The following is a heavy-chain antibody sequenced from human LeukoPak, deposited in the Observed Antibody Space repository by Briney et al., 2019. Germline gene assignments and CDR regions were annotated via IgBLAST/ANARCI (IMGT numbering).Heavy chain of an antibody. Sequence: GGSLRLSCAASGFTFSSYAMSWVRQAPGKGLEWVSAISGSGGNTYYADSVKGRFTISRDNSKNTLYLQMNSLRAEDTAVYYCARSSCWYSVDWFDPWGQGTLVTVSS. V-gene: IGHV3-23*01. D-gene: IGHD6-19*01. CDR2: ISGSGGNT. CDR1: GFTFSSYA. J-gene: IGHJ5*02. CDR3: ARSSCWYSVDWFDP.